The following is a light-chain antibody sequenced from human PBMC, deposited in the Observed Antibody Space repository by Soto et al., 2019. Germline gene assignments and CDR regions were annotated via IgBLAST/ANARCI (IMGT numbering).Light chain of an antibody. CDR1: RTIAGY. V-gene: IGKV1-39*01. CDR3: QQTYITPGT. J-gene: IGKJ1*01. Sequence: DIQMTQTPSTLSASVGDRVTITCRASRTIAGYVNWYQQRPGEAPNLLIYAASSLQSGVPSRFRGSGSGTDFTLTINSLQPEDFATFYCQQTYITPGTFGQVTKVDI. CDR2: AAS.